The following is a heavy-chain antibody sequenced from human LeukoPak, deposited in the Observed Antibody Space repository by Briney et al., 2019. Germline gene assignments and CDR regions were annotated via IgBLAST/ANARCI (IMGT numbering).Heavy chain of an antibody. D-gene: IGHD4-17*01. CDR3: ARARGLGYGDYVRWFDP. CDR2: INSDGGST. CDR1: GFTFSSYW. J-gene: IGHJ5*02. Sequence: PVASVKLSCAASGFTFSSYWMHWVRQGPGKGLVWVSRINSDGGSTTYAHSVKGRFTISRDNSKNTLYLQMNSLRAEDTAVYYCARARGLGYGDYVRWFDPWGQGGMVSVSS. V-gene: IGHV3-74*01.